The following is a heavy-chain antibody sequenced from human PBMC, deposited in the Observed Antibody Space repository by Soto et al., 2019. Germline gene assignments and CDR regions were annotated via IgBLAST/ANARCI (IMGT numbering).Heavy chain of an antibody. V-gene: IGHV3-13*05. CDR2: ISAAGDP. CDR1: GFTFRNYD. J-gene: IGHJ6*02. Sequence: EVQLVESGGGLVQPGGSLRLSCAASGFTFRNYDMHWVRQGTGKGLEWVSGISAAGDPDYADSVEGRFTISRENAQNSFFLQMNSLRVGDTAVYYCARTDRDFYGLDVWGPGTTVIVSS. CDR3: ARTDRDFYGLDV.